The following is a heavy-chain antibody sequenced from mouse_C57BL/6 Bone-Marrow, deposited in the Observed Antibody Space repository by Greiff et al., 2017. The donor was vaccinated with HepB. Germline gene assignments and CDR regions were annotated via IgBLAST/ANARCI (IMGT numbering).Heavy chain of an antibody. D-gene: IGHD1-1*01. CDR1: GFTFSSYA. Sequence: EVHLVESGGGLVKPGGSLKLSCAASGFTFSSYALSLIRQTPDKRLEWVATISDGGSYTYYPDNVKGRFTISRDNAKNNLYLQMSHLKSEDTAMYYCASPYYYGRGAYWGQGTLVTVSA. CDR3: ASPYYYGRGAY. J-gene: IGHJ3*01. CDR2: ISDGGSYT. V-gene: IGHV5-4*01.